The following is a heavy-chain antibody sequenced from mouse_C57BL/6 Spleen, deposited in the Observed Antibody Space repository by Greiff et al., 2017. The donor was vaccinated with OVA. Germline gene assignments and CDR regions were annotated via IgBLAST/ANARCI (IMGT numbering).Heavy chain of an antibody. D-gene: IGHD2-3*01. CDR3: ARGGIYDGYYYAMDY. CDR2: INPSNGGT. V-gene: IGHV1-53*01. J-gene: IGHJ4*01. CDR1: GYTFTSYW. Sequence: QVQLQQPGPELVKPGASVKLSCKASGYTFTSYWMHWVKQRPGQGLEWIGNINPSNGGTTYNEKFKSKATMTVDKSSSTAYMQLSSLTSEYSAVYYCARGGIYDGYYYAMDYWGQGTSVTVSS.